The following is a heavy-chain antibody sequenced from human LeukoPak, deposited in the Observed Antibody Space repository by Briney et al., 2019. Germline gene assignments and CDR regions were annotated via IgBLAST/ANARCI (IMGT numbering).Heavy chain of an antibody. V-gene: IGHV4-38-2*02. CDR1: GYSISSGYY. CDR2: IYHSGST. J-gene: IGHJ5*02. CDR3: ARGGNLSWFDP. Sequence: PSETLSLTCTVSGYSISSGYYWGWIRQPPGKGLEWIGSIYHSGSTYYNPSLKSRVTISVDTSKNQFSLKLSSVTAADTAVYYCARGGNLSWFDPWGQGTLVTVSS. D-gene: IGHD4-23*01.